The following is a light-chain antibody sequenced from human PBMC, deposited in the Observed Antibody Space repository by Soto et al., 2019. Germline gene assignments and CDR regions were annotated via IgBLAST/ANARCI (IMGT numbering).Light chain of an antibody. J-gene: IGKJ2*01. CDR2: SAS. CDR1: QTISNY. Sequence: ILMTQSPASLSASVGDRVTITCRASQTISNYLNWYQQKPGAAPKLLIYSASTLQSGVTSRFSGSGFGTDYTLTVGSLQPADFDVYYCHQSLRTPHKFCQGTKADI. CDR3: HQSLRTPHK. V-gene: IGKV1-39*01.